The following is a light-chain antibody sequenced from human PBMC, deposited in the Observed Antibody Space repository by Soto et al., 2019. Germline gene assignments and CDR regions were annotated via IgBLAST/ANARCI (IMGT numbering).Light chain of an antibody. CDR3: QQWASSPRT. J-gene: IGKJ1*01. CDR1: QYITNSQ. CDR2: GAF. Sequence: EIVLTQSPGTLSLSPGERATLFCRATQYITNSQLAWDQQKPGQAPRLLIFGAFNRATGIPDRFSGSGSGTDFTLTITRLEPEDFAVYYCQQWASSPRTFGRGTTVEIK. V-gene: IGKV3-20*01.